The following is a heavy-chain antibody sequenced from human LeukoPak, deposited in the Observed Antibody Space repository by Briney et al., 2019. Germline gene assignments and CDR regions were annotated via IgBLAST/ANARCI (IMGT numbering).Heavy chain of an antibody. CDR3: ARMEMATAIFDY. CDR2: ISAYNGNT. V-gene: IGHV1-18*01. J-gene: IGHJ4*02. Sequence: ASVKVSCKASGYTFTSYAITWVRQAPGQGLEWMGWISAYNGNTNYAQNLQGRVTMTTDTSTSTAYMELRSLRSDDTAMYYCARMEMATAIFDYWGQGTLVTVS. D-gene: IGHD5-24*01. CDR1: GYTFTSYA.